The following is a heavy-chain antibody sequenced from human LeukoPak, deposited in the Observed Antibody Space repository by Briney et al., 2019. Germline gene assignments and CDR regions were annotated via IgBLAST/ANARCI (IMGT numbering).Heavy chain of an antibody. J-gene: IGHJ4*02. CDR3: ARGAFYGDYDY. CDR1: GGSISSYY. V-gene: IGHV4-59*01. CDR2: IYYSGST. D-gene: IGHD4-17*01. Sequence: SEALSLTCTVSGGSISSYYWSWIRQPPGKGLEWIGYIYYSGSTNYNPSLKSRVTISVDTSKNQFSLKLSSVTAADTAVYYCARGAFYGDYDYWGQGPLVTVSS.